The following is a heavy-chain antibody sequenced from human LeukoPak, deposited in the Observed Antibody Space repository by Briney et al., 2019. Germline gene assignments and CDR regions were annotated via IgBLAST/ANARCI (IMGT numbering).Heavy chain of an antibody. D-gene: IGHD3-22*01. CDR2: INAGNGNT. V-gene: IGHV1-3*01. J-gene: IGHJ4*02. CDR3: ARGSSGYPRYFDF. Sequence: ASVKVSCNASGYTFTSYAMHWVRQAPGQRLEWMGWINAGNGNTKYSQKFQGRVTITRDTSASTAYKELSSLRSEDTAVYYCARGSSGYPRYFDFWGQGTLVTVSS. CDR1: GYTFTSYA.